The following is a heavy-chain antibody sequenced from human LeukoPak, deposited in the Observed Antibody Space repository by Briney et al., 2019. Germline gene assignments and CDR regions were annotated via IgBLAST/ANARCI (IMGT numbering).Heavy chain of an antibody. CDR1: GFTFSSYA. CDR3: ANPDSSGFYFSIRLDF. V-gene: IGHV3-23*01. Sequence: GGSLRLSCTASGFTFSSYAMSWVRQAPGKGLEWVSVISGSGGSTYYADSVKGRFTVSRDNSKNTLYLQMNSLRAEDTAVYYCANPDSSGFYFSIRLDFWGQGTLVTVSS. D-gene: IGHD3-22*01. J-gene: IGHJ4*02. CDR2: ISGSGGST.